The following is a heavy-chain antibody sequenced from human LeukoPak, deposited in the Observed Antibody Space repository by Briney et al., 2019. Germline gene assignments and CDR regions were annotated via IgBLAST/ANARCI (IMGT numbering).Heavy chain of an antibody. CDR3: ARDNSVEDTAWWFDP. CDR1: GYTFTSYD. D-gene: IGHD4-23*01. CDR2: MNPNSGNT. J-gene: IGHJ5*02. Sequence: ASVKVSCKASGYTFTSYDINWVRQATGQGLEWMGWMNPNSGNTGYAQKFQGRVTITRNTSISTAYMELSGLRSEDTAVYYCARDNSVEDTAWWFDPWGQGTLVTVSS. V-gene: IGHV1-8*03.